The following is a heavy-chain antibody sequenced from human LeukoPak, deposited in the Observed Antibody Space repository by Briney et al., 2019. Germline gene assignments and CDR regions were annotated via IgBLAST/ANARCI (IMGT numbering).Heavy chain of an antibody. V-gene: IGHV1-2*02. D-gene: IGHD2-8*02. CDR2: INPDSGGT. CDR1: GYIFTNYY. Sequence: ASVKVSCKASGYIFTNYYMHWVRQAPGQGLEWMGWINPDSGGTTYAQKFQGRVTMTGDTSISTAYIELSSLKSDDTALYYCARLGLVSDSTGNHYYFYGMDVWGQGTSVTVSS. CDR3: ARLGLVSDSTGNHYYFYGMDV. J-gene: IGHJ6*02.